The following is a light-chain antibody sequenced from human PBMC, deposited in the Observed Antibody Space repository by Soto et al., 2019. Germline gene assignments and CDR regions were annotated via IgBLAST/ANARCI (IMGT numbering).Light chain of an antibody. Sequence: IVWTQSPGTLSLSPWERATLSCRASQSVDSSYLAWYHQRPGQAPRLLIYGASSRATGIPDRFSGSGSGTDFTLTISRLEPEDFAVXXXXXXXXXXGXFXQGTKVDIK. V-gene: IGKV3-20*01. CDR3: XXXXXXXGX. J-gene: IGKJ1*01. CDR1: QSVDSSY. CDR2: GAS.